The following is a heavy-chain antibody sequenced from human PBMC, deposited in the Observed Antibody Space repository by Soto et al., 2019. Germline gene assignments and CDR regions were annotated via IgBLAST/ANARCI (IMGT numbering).Heavy chain of an antibody. V-gene: IGHV1-18*01. CDR1: GYTFTSYA. CDR2: ISAYNGNT. D-gene: IGHD3-22*01. CDR3: ARDLGYYDSSGYLGPYYGMDV. J-gene: IGHJ6*02. Sequence: ASVKVSCKASGYTFTSYAMHWVRQAPGQRLEWMGWISAYNGNTNYAQKLQGRVTMTTDTSTSTAYMELRSLRSDDTAVYYCARDLGYYDSSGYLGPYYGMDVWGQGTTVTVSS.